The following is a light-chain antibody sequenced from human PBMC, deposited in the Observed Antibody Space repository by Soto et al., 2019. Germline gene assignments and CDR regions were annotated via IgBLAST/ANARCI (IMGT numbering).Light chain of an antibody. V-gene: IGKV1-12*02. CDR3: QQANSFPWT. CDR2: AAS. CDR1: QGISRW. Sequence: DIQMTQSPSSVSASVGDRVTITCRASQGISRWLAWYQQKPGRPPKLLIYAASNVQSGVPSRFSGRGSETDYTLTISSLQPEDFATYYCQQANSFPWTFGQGTKVEVK. J-gene: IGKJ1*01.